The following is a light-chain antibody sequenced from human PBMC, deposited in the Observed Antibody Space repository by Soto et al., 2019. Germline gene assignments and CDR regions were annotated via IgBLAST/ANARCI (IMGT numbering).Light chain of an antibody. CDR1: SSDVGNYNY. Sequence: ALTQPASVSGSPGQSITISCTGTSSDVGNYNYVSWYQQHPGKAPKLMIYDVSNRPSGVSDRFSGSKSGNTASLTISGLQAEDEADYYCSSFVSSSALVVFGGGTQLTVL. CDR2: DVS. V-gene: IGLV2-14*01. J-gene: IGLJ2*01. CDR3: SSFVSSSALVV.